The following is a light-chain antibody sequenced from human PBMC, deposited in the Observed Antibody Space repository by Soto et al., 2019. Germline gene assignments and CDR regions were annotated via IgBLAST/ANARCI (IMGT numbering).Light chain of an antibody. Sequence: DIQMTQSPSTLSASVGDRVTITCRASQSISTWLAWYQQKPGKAPNLLIYDASSLESGVPSSFSGSGSGTESTLTISSLQPDDFAPYYCQQYHTYPYAFGQGTKLEGK. CDR1: QSISTW. CDR3: QQYHTYPYA. J-gene: IGKJ2*01. CDR2: DAS. V-gene: IGKV1-5*01.